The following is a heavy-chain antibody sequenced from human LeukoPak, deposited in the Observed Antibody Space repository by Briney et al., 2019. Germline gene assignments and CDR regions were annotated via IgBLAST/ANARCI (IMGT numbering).Heavy chain of an antibody. CDR2: ITWNGDTT. CDR1: GFTFDDYG. J-gene: IGHJ3*02. Sequence: PGGSLRLSCVASGFTFDDYGMNWVRHAPGKGLERVSAITWNGDTTYYADSVRGRFTISRDNAKNSLYPQMNSLRAEDTALYFCARAPHAFDIWGQGTMVTVSS. CDR3: ARAPHAFDI. V-gene: IGHV3-20*04.